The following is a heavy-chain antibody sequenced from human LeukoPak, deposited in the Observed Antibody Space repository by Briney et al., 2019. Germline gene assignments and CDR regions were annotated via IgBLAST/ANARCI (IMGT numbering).Heavy chain of an antibody. CDR2: ISAYNGNT. CDR1: GYTFTSYG. V-gene: IGHV1-18*01. Sequence: ASVKVSCKASGYTFTSYGISWVRQAPGQGLEWMGWISAYNGNTNYAQKLQGRVTMTTDTSTSTAYMELRSLRSDDTAVYYCASDHPFPYYYDSSGYPRADYWGQGTLVTVSS. CDR3: ASDHPFPYYYDSSGYPRADY. J-gene: IGHJ4*02. D-gene: IGHD3-22*01.